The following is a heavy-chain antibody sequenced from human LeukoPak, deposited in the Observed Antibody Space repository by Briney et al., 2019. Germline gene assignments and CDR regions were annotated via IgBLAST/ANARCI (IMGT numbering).Heavy chain of an antibody. CDR3: AKGVGYCSGGSCQQFDY. J-gene: IGHJ4*02. Sequence: GGSLRLSCTASGFTFSNYGMNWVRQAPGKGLEWVSALSSSGGSTYYADSVKGRFTISRDNSKNTLYLQMNSLRAEDTAVYYCAKGVGYCSGGSCQQFDYWGQGTLVTVSS. V-gene: IGHV3-23*01. D-gene: IGHD2-15*01. CDR1: GFTFSNYG. CDR2: LSSSGGST.